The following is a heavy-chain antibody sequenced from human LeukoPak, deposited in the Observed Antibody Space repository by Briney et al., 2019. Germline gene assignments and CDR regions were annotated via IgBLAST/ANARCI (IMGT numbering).Heavy chain of an antibody. J-gene: IGHJ4*02. CDR2: IYYSGST. CDR1: GGSICSYY. D-gene: IGHD6-19*01. Sequence: SETLSLTCTVSGGSICSYYWSWIRQPPGKGLEWIGYIYYSGSTNYNPSLKSRVTISVDTSKNQFSLKLSSVTAADTAVYYCARDSGQWLGYFDYWGQGTLVTVSS. CDR3: ARDSGQWLGYFDY. V-gene: IGHV4-59*01.